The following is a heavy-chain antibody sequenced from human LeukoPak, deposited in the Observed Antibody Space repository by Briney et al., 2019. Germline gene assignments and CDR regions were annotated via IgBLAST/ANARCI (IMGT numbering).Heavy chain of an antibody. J-gene: IGHJ4*02. CDR3: ARYLLGVMTSIDY. CDR1: GFTFRTYG. CDR2: INSNSDTV. Sequence: GGSLRLSCAATGFTFRTYGMNWVRQAPGKGLEWISYINSNSDTVHYSNSVEGRFTISRDNAKNSLYLQMNSLRAEDTAMYYCARYLLGVMTSIDYWGQGTLVTVSS. V-gene: IGHV3-48*04. D-gene: IGHD3-3*02.